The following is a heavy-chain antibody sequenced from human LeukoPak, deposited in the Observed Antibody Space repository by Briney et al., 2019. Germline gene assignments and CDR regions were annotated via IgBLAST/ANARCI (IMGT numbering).Heavy chain of an antibody. D-gene: IGHD6-13*01. Sequence: SETLSLTCTVSGGSISSGSYYWGWIRQPPGKGLEWIGSIYYSGSTYYNPSLKSRVTISVDTSKNQFSLKLSSVTAADTAVYYCARGNSSPNWFDPWGQGTLVTVSS. CDR2: IYYSGST. J-gene: IGHJ5*02. V-gene: IGHV4-39*01. CDR3: ARGNSSPNWFDP. CDR1: GGSISSGSYY.